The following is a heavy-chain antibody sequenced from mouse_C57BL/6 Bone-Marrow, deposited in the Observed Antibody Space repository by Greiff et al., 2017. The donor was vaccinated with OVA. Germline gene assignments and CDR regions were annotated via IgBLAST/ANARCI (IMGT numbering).Heavy chain of an antibody. CDR3: ARIINAMDY. CDR1: GYTFTNYW. D-gene: IGHD1-3*01. Sequence: VHLVESGAELVRPGTSVKMSCKASGYTFTNYWIGWAKQRPGHGLEWIGDIYPGGGYTNYNEKFKGKATLTADKSSSTAYMQFSSLTSEDSAIYYCARIINAMDYWGQGTSVTVSS. J-gene: IGHJ4*01. V-gene: IGHV1-63*01. CDR2: IYPGGGYT.